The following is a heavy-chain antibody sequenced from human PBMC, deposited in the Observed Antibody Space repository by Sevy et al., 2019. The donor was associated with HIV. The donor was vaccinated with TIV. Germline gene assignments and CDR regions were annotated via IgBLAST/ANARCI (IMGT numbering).Heavy chain of an antibody. CDR3: ARREGYSSSWYYFDY. CDR1: GGTFSSYA. Sequence: ASVKVSCKASGGTFSSYAISWVRQAPGQGLEWMGGIIPIFGTANYAQKFQGRVTITADESTSTAYMELGSLRSEDTAVYYCARREGYSSSWYYFDYWGQGTLVTVSS. V-gene: IGHV1-69*13. CDR2: IIPIFGTA. D-gene: IGHD6-13*01. J-gene: IGHJ4*02.